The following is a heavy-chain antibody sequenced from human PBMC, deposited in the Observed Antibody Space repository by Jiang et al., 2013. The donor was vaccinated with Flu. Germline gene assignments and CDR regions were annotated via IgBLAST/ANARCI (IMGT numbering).Heavy chain of an antibody. CDR3: ARGASGFLVL. CDR1: GDSIISYS. V-gene: IGHV4-4*07. J-gene: IGHJ4*02. D-gene: IGHD6-25*01. CDR2: IYSSGTT. Sequence: KPSETLSLTCTVSGDSIISYSWNWIRQPAGKGLEWIGRIYSSGTTNYNPSLKSRVTMSVDRSKNQFSLKLSSVTAADTAMYYCARGASGFLVLWGQGTLVTVSS.